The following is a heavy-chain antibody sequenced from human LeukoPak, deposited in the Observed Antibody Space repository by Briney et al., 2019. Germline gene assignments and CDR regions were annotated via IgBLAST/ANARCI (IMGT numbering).Heavy chain of an antibody. CDR3: ARASDVWGSYTH. Sequence: PSETLSLTYTVSGGSISSGGYYWSWNRQPPGKGLEWIGYIYHSGSTYYNPSLKSRVTISADRSKNQFSLKLSSVTAADTAVYYCARASDVWGSYTHWGQGTLVTVSS. D-gene: IGHD3-16*01. V-gene: IGHV4-30-2*01. CDR2: IYHSGST. CDR1: GGSISSGGYY. J-gene: IGHJ4*02.